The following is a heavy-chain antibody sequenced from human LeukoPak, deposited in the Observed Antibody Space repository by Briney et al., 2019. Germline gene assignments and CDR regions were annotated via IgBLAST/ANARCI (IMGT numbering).Heavy chain of an antibody. CDR2: IYPGDSDT. CDR1: GYSFTSYW. CDR3: ARGGRDGYNYGDY. D-gene: IGHD5-24*01. Sequence: GEALKISCKGSGYSFTSYWIGLVSQMPGKGLEGMGIIYPGDSDTRYSPSFQGQVTISADKSISTAYLQWSSLKASDTAMYYCARGGRDGYNYGDYWGQGTLVTVSS. J-gene: IGHJ4*02. V-gene: IGHV5-51*01.